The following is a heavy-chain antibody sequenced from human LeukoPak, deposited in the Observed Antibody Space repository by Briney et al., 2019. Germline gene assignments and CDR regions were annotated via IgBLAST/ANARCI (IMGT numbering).Heavy chain of an antibody. CDR1: GGSISTYY. V-gene: IGHV4-4*07. CDR3: ARSQPPYSTRWYYFDY. J-gene: IGHJ4*02. D-gene: IGHD6-13*01. Sequence: KPSETLSLTCTVSGGSISTYYWSWIRQPVGEGLEWIGRIYTSGSTDYNPSLKTRVTMSVDTTKNQFSLKLTSVTAADTAVYYCARSQPPYSTRWYYFDYWGQGTLVTVSS. CDR2: IYTSGST.